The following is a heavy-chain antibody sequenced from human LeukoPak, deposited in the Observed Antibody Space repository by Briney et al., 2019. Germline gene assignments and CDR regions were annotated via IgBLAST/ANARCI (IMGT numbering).Heavy chain of an antibody. CDR3: ARDGSGSYAMDWFDP. CDR1: GYTFTSYG. V-gene: IGHV1-18*01. D-gene: IGHD3-10*01. CDR2: ISAYNGNT. Sequence: ASVKVSCKASGYTFTSYGISWVRQAPGQGLEWMGWISAYNGNTNYAQKLQGRVTMTTDTSTSTAYMELRNLRSDDTAVYYCARDGSGSYAMDWFDPWGQGTLVTVSS. J-gene: IGHJ5*02.